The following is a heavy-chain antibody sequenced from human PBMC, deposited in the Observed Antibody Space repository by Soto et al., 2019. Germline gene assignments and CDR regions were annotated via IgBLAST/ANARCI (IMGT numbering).Heavy chain of an antibody. J-gene: IGHJ5*02. Sequence: QVQLVQSGAEVKRPGSSVKVSCKASGDTFNKSGIRWVRQAPGQGLEFMGGIIPTFGTTNYPHKFRGRVTITADESTKTVYMELTSLTFEDTAIYYCAIASDSTWYNWLDPWGQGTLVTVSS. CDR2: IIPTFGTT. V-gene: IGHV1-69*01. CDR3: AIASDSTWYNWLDP. D-gene: IGHD6-13*01. CDR1: GDTFNKSG.